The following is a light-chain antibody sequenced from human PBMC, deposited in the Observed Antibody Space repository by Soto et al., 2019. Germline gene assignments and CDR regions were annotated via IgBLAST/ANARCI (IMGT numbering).Light chain of an antibody. CDR1: SSNIGARYD. J-gene: IGLJ2*01. Sequence: QSVLTQPLSVSGAPGQRVTISCTGSSSNIGARYDVHWFQQLPGTAPKLLIYGNSNRPSGVPDRFSGSRSGTSASLAITGLQAEDEADYYCQSYDSSLSGVVFGGGTKVTVL. CDR3: QSYDSSLSGVV. V-gene: IGLV1-40*01. CDR2: GNS.